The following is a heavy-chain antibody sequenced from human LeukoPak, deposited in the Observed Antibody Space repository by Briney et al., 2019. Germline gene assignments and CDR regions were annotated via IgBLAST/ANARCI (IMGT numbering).Heavy chain of an antibody. CDR3: ARGYCSGGSCYSYYYYNYMDV. CDR1: GGSISSGGYS. V-gene: IGHV4-61*08. J-gene: IGHJ6*03. D-gene: IGHD2-15*01. CDR2: IYYSGST. Sequence: SETLSLTCAVSGGSISSGGYSWSWIRQPPGKGLEWIGYIYYSGSTNYNPSLKSRVTISVDTSKNQFSLKLSSMTAADTALYYCARGYCSGGSCYSYYYYNYMDVWGKGTTVTVSS.